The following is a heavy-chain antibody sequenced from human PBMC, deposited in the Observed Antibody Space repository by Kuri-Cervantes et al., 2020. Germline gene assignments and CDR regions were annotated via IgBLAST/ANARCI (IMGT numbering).Heavy chain of an antibody. V-gene: IGHV3-53*01. CDR3: ARGHYGLDV. J-gene: IGHJ6*02. Sequence: LSLTCAASGFTVSSNYMSWVRQAPGKGLEWVSVIYSGGSTYYADSVKGRFTISRDNAKNSLYLQMNSLRAEDTAVYYCARGHYGLDVWGQGATVTVSS. CDR2: IYSGGST. CDR1: GFTVSSNY.